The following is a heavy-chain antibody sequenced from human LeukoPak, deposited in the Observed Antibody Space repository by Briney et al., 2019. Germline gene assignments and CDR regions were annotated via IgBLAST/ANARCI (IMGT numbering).Heavy chain of an antibody. CDR3: ARDLISGPATHDS. CDR2: ISSSRSYI. Sequence: PGGSLRLSCAASGFTFSSYSMNWVRQAPGKGLEWVSLISSSRSYIYYADSVKGRFTISRDNAKNSLYLQMNSLRAEDTAVYYCARDLISGPATHDSWGQGALVTVSS. CDR1: GFTFSSYS. V-gene: IGHV3-21*01. D-gene: IGHD2-15*01. J-gene: IGHJ4*02.